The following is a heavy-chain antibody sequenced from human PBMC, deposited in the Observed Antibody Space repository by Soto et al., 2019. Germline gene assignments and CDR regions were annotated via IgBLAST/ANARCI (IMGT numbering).Heavy chain of an antibody. CDR1: GGSISSGGYY. V-gene: IGHV4-31*03. CDR2: IYYSGST. CDR3: AREGATTSSRYGMDG. D-gene: IGHD1-26*01. J-gene: IGHJ6*02. Sequence: QVQLQESGPGLVKPSQTLSLTCTVSGGSISSGGYYWSWIRQHPGKGLEWIGYIYYSGSTYYNPSRKSRVTLPVDTSKNQFSLKLSSVTAADTAVYYCAREGATTSSRYGMDGWGQGTTLTVSS.